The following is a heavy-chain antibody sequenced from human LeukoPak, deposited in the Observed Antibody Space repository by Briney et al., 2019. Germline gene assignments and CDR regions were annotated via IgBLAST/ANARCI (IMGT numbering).Heavy chain of an antibody. V-gene: IGHV1-69*13. CDR2: IIPIFGTA. D-gene: IGHD5-24*01. CDR3: ARRRRDGYTGAFDI. Sequence: SVKVSCKASGGTFSSYAISWVRQAPGQGLEWMGGIIPIFGTANYAQKFQGRVTITADESTSTAYMELSSLRSEDTAVYYCARRRRDGYTGAFDIWGQGTMVTVSS. J-gene: IGHJ3*02. CDR1: GGTFSSYA.